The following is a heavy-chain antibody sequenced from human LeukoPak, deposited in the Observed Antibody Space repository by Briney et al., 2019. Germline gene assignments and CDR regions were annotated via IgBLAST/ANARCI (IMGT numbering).Heavy chain of an antibody. D-gene: IGHD2-15*01. CDR2: ISGSGGST. Sequence: GGSLRLSCAASGFTFSSYAMSWVRQAPGKGLEWVSAISGSGGSTYYADSVKGRFTISRDSSKNTLYLQMNSLRAEDTAVYYCSKGLGYCSGGSCYYYIDVWGKGTTVTVSS. J-gene: IGHJ6*03. CDR3: SKGLGYCSGGSCYYYIDV. V-gene: IGHV3-23*01. CDR1: GFTFSSYA.